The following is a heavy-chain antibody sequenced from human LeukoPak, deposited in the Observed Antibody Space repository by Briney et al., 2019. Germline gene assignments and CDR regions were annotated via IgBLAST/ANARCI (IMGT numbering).Heavy chain of an antibody. CDR1: GYTFTGYY. CDR2: INPSGGST. D-gene: IGHD3-10*01. CDR3: ARDRSSWALGSDPEYYMDV. J-gene: IGHJ6*03. V-gene: IGHV1-46*01. Sequence: ASVKVSCKASGYTFTGYYMHWVRQAPGQGLEWMGIINPSGGSTSYAQKFQGRVTMTRDMSTSTVYMELSSLRSEDTAVYYCARDRSSWALGSDPEYYMDVWGKGTTVTVSS.